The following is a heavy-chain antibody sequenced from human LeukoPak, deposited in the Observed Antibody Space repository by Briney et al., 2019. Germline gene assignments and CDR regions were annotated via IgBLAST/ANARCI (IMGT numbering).Heavy chain of an antibody. CDR3: AKSRRAFDI. V-gene: IGHV3-9*01. CDR1: GFTFDDYA. Sequence: PGGSLRLSCAASGFTFDDYAMHWVRQAPGKGLEWVSGISWNSGSIGYADSVKGRFTISRDNAKNSLYLQMNSLRAEDTAIYYCAKSRRAFDIWGQGTIVTVSS. CDR2: ISWNSGSI. J-gene: IGHJ3*02.